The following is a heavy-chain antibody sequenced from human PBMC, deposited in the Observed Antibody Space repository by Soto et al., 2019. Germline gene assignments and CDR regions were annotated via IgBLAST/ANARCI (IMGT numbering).Heavy chain of an antibody. CDR3: SRGIKGGLDA. CDR2: ISYDGRNQ. D-gene: IGHD2-21*01. CDR1: GFVSNDYD. V-gene: IGHV3-30*03. J-gene: IGHJ5*02. Sequence: QVQLAESGGGLVQPGRSLRLSCATSGFVSNDYDIHWVRQAPGKGLAWLASISYDGRNQCYADSVKGRFTISRDNSKNTLSLQINSLGAEDTAVYYCSRGIKGGLDAWGPGTLVTVSS.